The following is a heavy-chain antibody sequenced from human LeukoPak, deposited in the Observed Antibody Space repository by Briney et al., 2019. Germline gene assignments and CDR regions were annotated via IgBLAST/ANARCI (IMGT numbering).Heavy chain of an antibody. CDR2: IYHSGST. V-gene: IGHV4-30-2*01. CDR3: ARQYTFDI. J-gene: IGHJ3*02. Sequence: SETLSLTCAVSGGSISSGGYSWSWIRQPPGKGLEWIGYIYHSGSTYYNPSLKSRVTISVDRSKNQFSLKLSSVTAADTAVYYCARQYTFDIWGRGTMVSVSS. CDR1: GGSISSGGYS. D-gene: IGHD2/OR15-2a*01.